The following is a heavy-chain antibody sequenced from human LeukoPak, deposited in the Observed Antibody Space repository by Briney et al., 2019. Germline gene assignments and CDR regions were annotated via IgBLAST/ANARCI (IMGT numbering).Heavy chain of an antibody. CDR2: ISYDGSNK. J-gene: IGHJ4*02. CDR3: ARDTEVWFGELSHFDY. D-gene: IGHD3-10*01. V-gene: IGHV3-30*03. Sequence: PGGSLRLSCAASGFTFSSYGMHWVRQAPGKGLEWVAVISYDGSNKYYADSVKGRFTISRDNSKNTLYLQMNSLRAEDTAVYYCARDTEVWFGELSHFDYWGQGTLVTVSS. CDR1: GFTFSSYG.